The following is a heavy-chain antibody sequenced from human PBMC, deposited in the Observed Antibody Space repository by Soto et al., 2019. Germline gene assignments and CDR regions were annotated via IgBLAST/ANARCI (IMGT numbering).Heavy chain of an antibody. D-gene: IGHD3-22*01. J-gene: IGHJ4*02. V-gene: IGHV1-18*01. Sequence: GASVKVSCKASGYTFTSYGISWVRQAPGQGLEWMGWISAYNGNTYYAQKLQGRVTMTTDTSTSTAYMELRSLRSDDTAVYYCARDEGYYYDSSGYPFDYWGQGTLVTVSS. CDR2: ISAYNGNT. CDR1: GYTFTSYG. CDR3: ARDEGYYYDSSGYPFDY.